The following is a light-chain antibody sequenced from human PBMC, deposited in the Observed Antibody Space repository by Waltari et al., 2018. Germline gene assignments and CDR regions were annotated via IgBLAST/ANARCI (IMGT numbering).Light chain of an antibody. V-gene: IGLV2-14*03. CDR3: CSYTSSDTYV. J-gene: IGLJ1*01. Sequence: WYQRRPGKVPRLIIYDVVKRPSGVSNRFSGSMSGYTATLTISGLQAEDEADYYCCSYTSSDTYVFGSGTTVTVL. CDR2: DVV.